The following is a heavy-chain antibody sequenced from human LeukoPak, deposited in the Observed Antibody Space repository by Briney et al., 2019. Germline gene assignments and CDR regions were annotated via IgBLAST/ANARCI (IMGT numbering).Heavy chain of an antibody. V-gene: IGHV3-7*01. CDR3: ARDRQPSRYWGLWS. CDR2: IKQDGNEK. J-gene: IGHJ4*02. CDR1: GFTFSDYW. D-gene: IGHD7-27*01. Sequence: GGSLRLSCAASGFTFSDYWMSWVRQAPGEGLEWVANIKQDGNEKNYVDSVKGRFTISRDNAKNSLFLQMDNLRAEDTAIYYCARDRQPSRYWGLWSWGQGTLVTVSS.